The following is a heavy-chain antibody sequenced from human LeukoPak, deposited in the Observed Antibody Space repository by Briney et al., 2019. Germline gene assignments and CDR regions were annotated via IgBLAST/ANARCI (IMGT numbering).Heavy chain of an antibody. CDR1: GFTFSSYS. Sequence: GGSLRLSCAASGFTFSSYSMNWVRQAPGKGLEWVSSISSSSSYIYYADSVKGRFTISRDNAKNSLYLQMNSLRAEDTAVYYCARNYDILTGTFDPWGRGTLVTVSS. CDR2: ISSSSSYI. CDR3: ARNYDILTGTFDP. D-gene: IGHD3-9*01. J-gene: IGHJ5*02. V-gene: IGHV3-21*01.